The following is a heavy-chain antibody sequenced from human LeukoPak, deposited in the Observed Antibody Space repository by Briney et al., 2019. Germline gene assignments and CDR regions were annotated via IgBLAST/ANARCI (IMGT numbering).Heavy chain of an antibody. CDR2: IKQDGSEK. D-gene: IGHD3-16*01. J-gene: IGHJ6*02. CDR3: ASGGSGKIFDYYYGMDV. Sequence: PGGSLRLSCAASGFTFSSYWMSWVRQAPGKGLEWVANIKQDGSEKYYVDSVKGRFTISRDNAKNSLYLQMNSLRAEDTAVYYCASGGSGKIFDYYYGMDVWGQGTTVTVSS. CDR1: GFTFSSYW. V-gene: IGHV3-7*01.